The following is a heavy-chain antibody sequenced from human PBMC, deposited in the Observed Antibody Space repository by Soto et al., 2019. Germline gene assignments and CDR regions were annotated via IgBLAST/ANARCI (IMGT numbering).Heavy chain of an antibody. J-gene: IGHJ4*02. D-gene: IGHD6-19*01. V-gene: IGHV6-1*01. CDR1: GDSVSSNSAA. CDR3: ARDIAVAGASTFDY. CDR2: TYYRSKWYN. Sequence: SQTLSFTCAISGDSVSSNSAAWNWIRQSPSRGLEWLGRTYYRSKWYNDYAVSVKSRITINPDTSKNQFSLQLNSVTPEDTAVYYCARDIAVAGASTFDYWGQGTLVTVSS.